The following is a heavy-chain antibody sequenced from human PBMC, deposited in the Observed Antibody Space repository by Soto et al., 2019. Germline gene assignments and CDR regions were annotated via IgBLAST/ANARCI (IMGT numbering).Heavy chain of an antibody. CDR3: ARGDGFWSGYSYLNY. CDR2: VYYTGST. D-gene: IGHD3-3*01. J-gene: IGHJ4*02. CDR1: GGSVSNSSHY. Sequence: PSETLSLTCTVSGGSVSNSSHYWTWIRQPPGKGLEWIGYVYYTGSTNYNPSRHSRVTISVDTSKNQFSLTLSSVTAADPAVYYCARGDGFWSGYSYLNYWGQGTPVTVSS. V-gene: IGHV4-61*01.